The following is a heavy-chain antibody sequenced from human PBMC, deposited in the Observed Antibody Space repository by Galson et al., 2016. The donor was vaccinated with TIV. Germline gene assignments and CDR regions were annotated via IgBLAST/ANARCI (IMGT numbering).Heavy chain of an antibody. CDR1: GFTFSSYG. J-gene: IGHJ6*02. CDR2: ISYDGSDI. Sequence: SLRLSCAASGFTFSSYGLHWVRQAPGKGLEWVAFISYDGSDINYADSVKGRFTIPRDKSKNTLYLQMNSLRAEDTAVYYCAKVPSSGFSYYYVIDVWGQGTTVTVS. CDR3: AKVPSSGFSYYYVIDV. D-gene: IGHD3-22*01. V-gene: IGHV3-30*04.